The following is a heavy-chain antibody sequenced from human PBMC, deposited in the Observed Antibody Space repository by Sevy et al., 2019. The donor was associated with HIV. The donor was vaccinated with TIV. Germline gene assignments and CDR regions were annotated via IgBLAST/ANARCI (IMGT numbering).Heavy chain of an antibody. CDR2: ISYDGNTR. CDR1: GLTFSSHA. CDR3: ARDLGYASSGYLPFFDP. J-gene: IGHJ5*02. V-gene: IGHV3-30-3*01. D-gene: IGHD3-22*01. Sequence: GGSLRLSCAASGLTFSSHAMHWVRQAPGKGLEWVAVISYDGNTRYYGDSVKGGFTISRDDSKNTLYLQMNSLRAEDMAVYYCARDLGYASSGYLPFFDPRCQVTLVTVSS.